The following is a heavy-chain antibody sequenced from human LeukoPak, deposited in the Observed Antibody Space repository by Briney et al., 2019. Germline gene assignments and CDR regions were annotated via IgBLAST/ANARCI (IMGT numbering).Heavy chain of an antibody. CDR1: GFSFSSYT. V-gene: IGHV3-21*01. CDR3: ARDGRCGGDCYAS. CDR2: ISSSSSYI. D-gene: IGHD2-21*02. J-gene: IGHJ4*02. Sequence: PGGSLRLSCAASGFSFSSYTMNWARQAPGKGLEWVSIISSSSSYIYYADSVKGRFTISRDNAKNALYLQMNSLRVEDTAVYYCARDGRCGGDCYASWGQGTLVTVSS.